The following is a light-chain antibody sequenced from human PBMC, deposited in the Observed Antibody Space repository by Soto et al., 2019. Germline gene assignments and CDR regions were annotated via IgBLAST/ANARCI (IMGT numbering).Light chain of an antibody. CDR2: RND. CDR3: AAWDDSLSGVV. CDR1: SSNIGSDY. Sequence: QSVLTQPPSASVTPGQRVTISCSGSSSNIGSDYVYWYQHPPGTAPKLLIYRNDQRPSGVPARFSGSKSGTSASLAISGLRSEDEADYYCAAWDDSLSGVVFGGGTKLTVL. V-gene: IGLV1-47*01. J-gene: IGLJ2*01.